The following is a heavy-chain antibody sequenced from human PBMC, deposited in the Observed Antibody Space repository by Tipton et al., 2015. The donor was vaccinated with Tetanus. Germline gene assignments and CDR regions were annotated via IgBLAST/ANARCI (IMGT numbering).Heavy chain of an antibody. Sequence: TLSLTCTVSGGSISRDGAYWSWIRQHPGEGLEWIGYISNSGSTYYNPSLKSRVTISVDTSQKQISLKVNSVTAADTAVYYCARDRGVRGGYYYSHGMDVWGQGTTVTVSS. CDR3: ARDRGVRGGYYYSHGMDV. CDR1: GGSISRDGAY. CDR2: ISNSGST. J-gene: IGHJ6*02. D-gene: IGHD3-10*01. V-gene: IGHV4-31*03.